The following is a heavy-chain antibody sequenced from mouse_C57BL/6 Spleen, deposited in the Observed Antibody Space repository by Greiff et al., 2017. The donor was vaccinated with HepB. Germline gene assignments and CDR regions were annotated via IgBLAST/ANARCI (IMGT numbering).Heavy chain of an antibody. Sequence: EVQVVESGGGLVKPGGSLKLSCAASGFTFSSYAMSWVRQTPEKRLEWVATISDGGSYTYYPDNVKGRFTISRDNAKNNLYLQMSHLKSEDTAMYYCARDLGYYGKRYFDVWGTGTTVTVSS. CDR1: GFTFSSYA. J-gene: IGHJ1*03. V-gene: IGHV5-4*01. CDR2: ISDGGSYT. CDR3: ARDLGYYGKRYFDV. D-gene: IGHD2-1*01.